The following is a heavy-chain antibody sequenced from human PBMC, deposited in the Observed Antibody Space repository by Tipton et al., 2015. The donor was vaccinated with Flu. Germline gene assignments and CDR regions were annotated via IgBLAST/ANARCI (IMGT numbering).Heavy chain of an antibody. Sequence: TLSLTCTVSGGSISSGGAYWSWIRQRPGKGLEWLGCIYYSGSTYYNPSLESRLTISVDTSKNQFSLKVKSVTAADTAVYYCARDPSLGMPEFFDSWGQGILVTASS. D-gene: IGHD2-2*01. J-gene: IGHJ4*02. CDR2: IYYSGST. V-gene: IGHV4-31*03. CDR1: GGSISSGGAY. CDR3: ARDPSLGMPEFFDS.